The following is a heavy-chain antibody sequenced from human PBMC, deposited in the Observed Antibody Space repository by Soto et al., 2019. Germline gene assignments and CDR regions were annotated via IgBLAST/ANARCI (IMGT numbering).Heavy chain of an antibody. CDR1: GYTFTNYG. D-gene: IGHD5-18*01. CDR3: ARDQAMAQFDY. J-gene: IGHJ4*02. Sequence: QVQLVQSGAEVKKPGASVKVSCKASGYTFTNYGISWVRQAPGQGLEWMGWINAYNGNTKYAQKFQGRVTMTTDTSTSKAYMELRSLRSNDTAGYYCARDQAMAQFDYWGQGTLVTVSS. V-gene: IGHV1-18*01. CDR2: INAYNGNT.